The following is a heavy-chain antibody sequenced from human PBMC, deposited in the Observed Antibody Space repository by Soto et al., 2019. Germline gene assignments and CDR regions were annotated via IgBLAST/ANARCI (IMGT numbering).Heavy chain of an antibody. V-gene: IGHV3-74*01. CDR1: GFTFGNSW. J-gene: IGHJ4*02. Sequence: GGSLRLSCAASGFTFGNSWMHWVRQAPGKGLEWVSRMNSAGSTTNYADSVKGRFTVSRDNAKYTLYLQMNSLRAEDTAVYYCATAEVDYWGPGTLVTVSS. CDR3: ATAEVDY. CDR2: MNSAGSTT.